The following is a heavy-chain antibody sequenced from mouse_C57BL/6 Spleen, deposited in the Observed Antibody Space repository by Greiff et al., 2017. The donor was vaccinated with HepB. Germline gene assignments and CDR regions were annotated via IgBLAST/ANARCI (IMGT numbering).Heavy chain of an antibody. J-gene: IGHJ2*01. V-gene: IGHV1-84*01. CDR1: GYTFTDYY. CDR2: IYPGSGNT. Sequence: QVQLKQSGPELVKPGASVKISCKASGYTFTDYYINWVKQRPGQGLEWIGWIYPGSGNTKYNEKFKGKATLTVDTSSSTAYMQLSSLTSEDSAVYFYARTASYDYGRSYHYDYWGQGITLTVSS. D-gene: IGHD1-1*01. CDR3: ARTASYDYGRSYHYDY.